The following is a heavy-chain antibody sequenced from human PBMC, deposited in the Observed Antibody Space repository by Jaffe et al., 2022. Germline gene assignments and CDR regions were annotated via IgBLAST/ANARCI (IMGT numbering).Heavy chain of an antibody. V-gene: IGHV3-30*02. CDR2: IRYDGSNK. J-gene: IGHJ4*02. Sequence: QVQLVESGGGVVQPGGSLRLSCAASGFTFSSYGMHWVRQAPGKGLEWVAFIRYDGSNKYYADSVKGRFTISRDNSKNTLYLQMNSLRAEDTAVYYCAKDWWIQLWLEYFDYWGQGTLVTVSS. CDR3: AKDWWIQLWLEYFDY. CDR1: GFTFSSYG. D-gene: IGHD5-18*01.